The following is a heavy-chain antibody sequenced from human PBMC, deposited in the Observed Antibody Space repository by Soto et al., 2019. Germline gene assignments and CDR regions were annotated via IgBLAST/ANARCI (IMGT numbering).Heavy chain of an antibody. CDR2: IYYSGST. Sequence: SETLSLTCTVSGGSISSYYWSWIRQPPGKGLEWVGYIYYSGSTNYNPSLKSRVTLSVDTSKNQFSLKLSSVTAADTAVYYCARGPPWNAGYWGQGTLVTVSS. CDR1: GGSISSYY. CDR3: ARGPPWNAGY. V-gene: IGHV4-59*01. D-gene: IGHD1-1*01. J-gene: IGHJ4*02.